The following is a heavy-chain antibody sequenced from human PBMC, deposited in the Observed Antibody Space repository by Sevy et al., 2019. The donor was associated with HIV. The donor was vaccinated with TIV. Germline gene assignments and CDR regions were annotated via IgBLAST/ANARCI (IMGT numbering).Heavy chain of an antibody. CDR1: GFTLTSYT. J-gene: IGHJ6*02. CDR2: ISRSGGSI. CDR3: AKVDVVVPVADYGLDV. D-gene: IGHD2-2*01. Sequence: GGSLRLSCAASGFTLTSYTMNWVRQAPGKGLEWVSSISRSGGSIHYADSVKGRFTISRDNSKNTLYLQMNSLRAEETAVYYCAKVDVVVPVADYGLDVWGQGTTVTVSS. V-gene: IGHV3-23*01.